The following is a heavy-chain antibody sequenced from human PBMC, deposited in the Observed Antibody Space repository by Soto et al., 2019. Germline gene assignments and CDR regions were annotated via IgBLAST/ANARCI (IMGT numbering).Heavy chain of an antibody. D-gene: IGHD1-20*01. J-gene: IGHJ6*02. CDR1: GFTFSSYG. Sequence: PGGSLRLSCAASGFTFSSYGTHWVRQAPGKGLEWVAVISYDGSNKYYADSVKGRFTISRDNSKNTLYLQMNSLRAEDTAVYYCAKDKIAGTTQGYYYYGMDVWGQGTTVTVSS. CDR3: AKDKIAGTTQGYYYYGMDV. CDR2: ISYDGSNK. V-gene: IGHV3-30*18.